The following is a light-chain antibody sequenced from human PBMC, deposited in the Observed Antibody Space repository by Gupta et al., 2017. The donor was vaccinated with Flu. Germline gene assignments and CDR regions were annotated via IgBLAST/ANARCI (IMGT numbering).Light chain of an antibody. J-gene: IGLJ3*02. Sequence: SVTISCTGTSSDVGGYNYVSWYQRHPGKAPKLMIYDVNKRPAGVPDRFSGSKSGNTASLTISGLQAEDEADYYCCSYAGTYTWVFGGGTKLTVL. CDR3: CSYAGTYTWV. CDR1: SSDVGGYNY. V-gene: IGLV2-11*01. CDR2: DVN.